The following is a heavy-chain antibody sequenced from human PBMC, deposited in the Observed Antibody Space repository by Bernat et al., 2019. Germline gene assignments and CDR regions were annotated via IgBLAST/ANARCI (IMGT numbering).Heavy chain of an antibody. CDR2: IYYSGST. V-gene: IGHV4-59*08. D-gene: IGHD3-16*01. CDR3: ARQGITFVGAPDY. J-gene: IGHJ4*02. Sequence: QVQLQESGPGLVKPSETLSLTCTVSGGSISSYYWSWIRQPPGKGLEWIGYIYYSGSTNYNPSLKSRVTISVDTSKNQFSLKLSPVTAADTAVYYCARQGITFVGAPDYCGQGTLVTVSS. CDR1: GGSISSYY.